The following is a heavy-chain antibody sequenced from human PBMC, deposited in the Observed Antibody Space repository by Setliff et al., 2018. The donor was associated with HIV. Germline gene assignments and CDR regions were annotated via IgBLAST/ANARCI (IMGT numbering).Heavy chain of an antibody. CDR3: ARAEWIQLWFGAFDI. V-gene: IGHV4-34*01. CDR1: GGPFSGFY. Sequence: PSETLSLTCAVYGGPFSGFYYSWIRQAPGKGLEWIGEINPSGSTNYNPSLKSRVTMSVDTSKNQFSLKLSSVTAADTAVYYCARAEWIQLWFGAFDIWGQGTMVTVSS. CDR2: INPSGST. J-gene: IGHJ3*02. D-gene: IGHD5-18*01.